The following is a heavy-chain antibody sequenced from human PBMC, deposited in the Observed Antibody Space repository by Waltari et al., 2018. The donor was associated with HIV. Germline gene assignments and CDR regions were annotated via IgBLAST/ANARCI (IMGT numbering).Heavy chain of an antibody. CDR2: MMPKFVTS. CDR3: ARDSGHFLEWNAPFYYFDY. Sequence: QVHLVQSGTEVKRPGSSVKVSCKASGGTFRSYAISWVRQAPGQGLEWMGGMMPKFVTSKYAQKFQGRVTITADESTSTAFMDLKGLTFEDTAVYYCARDSGHFLEWNAPFYYFDYWGPGTLLTVSS. D-gene: IGHD3-3*01. J-gene: IGHJ4*02. CDR1: GGTFRSYA. V-gene: IGHV1-69*01.